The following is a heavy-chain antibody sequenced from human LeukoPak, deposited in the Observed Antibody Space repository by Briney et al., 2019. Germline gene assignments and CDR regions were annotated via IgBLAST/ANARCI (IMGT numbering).Heavy chain of an antibody. CDR3: ARGVKWELLSAFDI. D-gene: IGHD1-26*01. Sequence: SETLSLTCTVSGGSISSGSYYWSWIRQPAGKGLEWIGRIYTSGSTNYNPSLKSRVTISVDTSKNQFSLKPSSVTAADTAVYYCARGVKWELLSAFDIWGQGTMVTVSS. J-gene: IGHJ3*02. CDR2: IYTSGST. CDR1: GGSISSGSYY. V-gene: IGHV4-61*02.